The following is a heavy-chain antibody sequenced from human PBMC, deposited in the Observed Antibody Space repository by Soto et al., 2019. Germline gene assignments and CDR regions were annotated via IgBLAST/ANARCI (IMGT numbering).Heavy chain of an antibody. CDR2: ISSTTNYI. CDR1: GFTFTRYS. J-gene: IGHJ4*02. D-gene: IGHD2-2*02. Sequence: GGSLRLSCAASGFTFTRYSMNWVRQAPGKGLEWVSSISSTTNYIYYADSVKGRFTISRDNAKNSLYLQMNSLRAEDTAVYYCARDHMGCSSTSCYTDFDYWGQGTLVTVSS. CDR3: ARDHMGCSSTSCYTDFDY. V-gene: IGHV3-21*01.